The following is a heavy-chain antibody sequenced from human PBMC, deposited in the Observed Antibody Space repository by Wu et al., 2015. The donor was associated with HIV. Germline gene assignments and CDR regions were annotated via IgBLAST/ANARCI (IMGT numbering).Heavy chain of an antibody. CDR2: VNPSSGNT. Sequence: QVQLVQSGAEMKKPGASVKVSCKTFGYTFSSYDINWVRQASGQGLEWMGWVNPSSGNTGYAQKFQGRVILTRNTSISTIYMELSSLQSDDTAVYYCARGRXFYGSRRKLFTTYYYGLDFWGQGTSVT. CDR3: ARGRXFYGSRRKLFTTYYYGLDF. D-gene: IGHD3-10*01. J-gene: IGHJ6*02. CDR1: GYTFSSYD. V-gene: IGHV1-8*01.